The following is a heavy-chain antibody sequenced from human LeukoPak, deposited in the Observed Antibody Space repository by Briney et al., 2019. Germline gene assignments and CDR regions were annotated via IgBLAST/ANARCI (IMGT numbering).Heavy chain of an antibody. CDR2: ISAYNGNT. CDR3: ARDLADNYYDSSGYYYAGMDY. Sequence: ASVKVSCKASGYTFTSYGISWVRQAPGQGLEWMGWISAYNGNTNYAQKLQGRVTMTTDTPTSTAYMELRSLRSDDTAVYYCARDLADNYYDSSGYYYAGMDYWGQGTLVTVSS. D-gene: IGHD3-22*01. CDR1: GYTFTSYG. V-gene: IGHV1-18*01. J-gene: IGHJ4*02.